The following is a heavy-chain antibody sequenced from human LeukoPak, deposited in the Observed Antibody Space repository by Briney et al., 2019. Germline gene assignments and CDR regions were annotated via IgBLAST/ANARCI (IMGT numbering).Heavy chain of an antibody. CDR3: AGSSARPLGY. D-gene: IGHD1-26*01. CDR1: GGSVSSGSYY. J-gene: IGHJ4*02. Sequence: SETPSLTCTVSGGSVSSGSYYWSWIRQPPGKGLEWIGYIYYSGSTNYNPSLKSRVTISVDTSKNQFSLKLSSVTAADTAVYYCAGSSARPLGYWGQGTLVTVSS. CDR2: IYYSGST. V-gene: IGHV4-61*01.